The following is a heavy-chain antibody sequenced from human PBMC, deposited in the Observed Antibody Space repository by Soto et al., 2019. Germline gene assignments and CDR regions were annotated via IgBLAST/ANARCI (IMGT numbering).Heavy chain of an antibody. J-gene: IGHJ4*02. CDR2: TSGSGGST. Sequence: EVQLLESGGGLVQPGGSLRLSCAASGFTFSSYAMSWVRQAPGKGLEWVSTTSGSGGSTYYADSVKGRFTISRDDSKNTLYLQMNSLRDEDTAEYYCAKSAGSSWPTFDYWGQGALVTVSS. CDR3: AKSAGSSWPTFDY. V-gene: IGHV3-23*01. D-gene: IGHD6-13*01. CDR1: GFTFSSYA.